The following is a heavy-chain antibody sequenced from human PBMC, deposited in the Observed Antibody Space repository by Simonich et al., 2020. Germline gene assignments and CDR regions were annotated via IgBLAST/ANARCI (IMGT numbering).Heavy chain of an antibody. CDR3: ARWPSIPASYGSGSYFDY. CDR1: GYTLTGYY. V-gene: IGHV1-2*02. Sequence: QVQLVQSGAEVKKPGSSVKVSCKASGYTLTGYYMTWVRQAPGPGLEVMRRSNPNSVSTTYAQKCKGKVPMTRDTSISTADRELSRRRSDDTAVYYCARWPSIPASYGSGSYFDYWGQGTLVTVSS. D-gene: IGHD3-10*01. J-gene: IGHJ4*02. CDR2: SNPNSVST.